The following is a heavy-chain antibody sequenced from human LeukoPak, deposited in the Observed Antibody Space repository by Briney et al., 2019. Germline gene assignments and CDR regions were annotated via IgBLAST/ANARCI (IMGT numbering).Heavy chain of an antibody. CDR1: GGSISSGSYY. V-gene: IGHV4-61*02. Sequence: SQTLSLTCTVSGGSISSGSYYWSWIRQPAGKGLEWIGRIYTSGSTNYNPSLKSRVTISVDTSKNQFSLKLSSVTAADTAVYYCARDLALDGYNYFDYWGQGTLVTVSS. J-gene: IGHJ4*02. D-gene: IGHD5-24*01. CDR2: IYTSGST. CDR3: ARDLALDGYNYFDY.